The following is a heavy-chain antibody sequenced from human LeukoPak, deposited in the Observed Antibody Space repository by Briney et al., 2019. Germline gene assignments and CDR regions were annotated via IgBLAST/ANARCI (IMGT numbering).Heavy chain of an antibody. D-gene: IGHD3-22*01. Sequence: GGSLRLSCAASGFIFNVHAIHWVRQAPGKGLEWVAVISYDGSNKYYADSVKGRFTISRDNSKNTLYLQMNSLRAEDTAVYYCARAMSYFQHWGQGTLVTVSS. V-gene: IGHV3-30-3*01. CDR2: ISYDGSNK. CDR3: ARAMSYFQH. J-gene: IGHJ1*01. CDR1: GFIFNVHA.